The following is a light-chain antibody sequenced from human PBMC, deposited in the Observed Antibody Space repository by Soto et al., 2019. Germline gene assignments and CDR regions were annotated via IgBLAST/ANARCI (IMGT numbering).Light chain of an antibody. J-gene: IGKJ1*01. CDR3: QQYDNLPPRT. Sequence: DIQMTQSPSSLSASVGDRVTITCQASQDISNYLNWYQQKPGKAPKLLIYDASNLETVVPSRFSGSGSGTDFTFTISSLQPEDIATYYCQQYDNLPPRTFGQGTKVEIK. CDR2: DAS. CDR1: QDISNY. V-gene: IGKV1-33*01.